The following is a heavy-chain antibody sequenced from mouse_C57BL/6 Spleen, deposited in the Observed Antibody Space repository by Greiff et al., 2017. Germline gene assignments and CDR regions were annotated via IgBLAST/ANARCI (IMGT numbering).Heavy chain of an antibody. V-gene: IGHV5-4*03. Sequence: EVKLVESGGGLVKPGGSLKLSCAASGFTFSSYAMSWVRQTPEKRLEWVATISDGGSYTYYPDNVKGRFTIYRDNAKNNLYLQMSHLKSEDTAMYYCARSYGSDYYAMDYWGQGTSVTVSS. CDR3: ARSYGSDYYAMDY. CDR1: GFTFSSYA. D-gene: IGHD1-1*01. J-gene: IGHJ4*01. CDR2: ISDGGSYT.